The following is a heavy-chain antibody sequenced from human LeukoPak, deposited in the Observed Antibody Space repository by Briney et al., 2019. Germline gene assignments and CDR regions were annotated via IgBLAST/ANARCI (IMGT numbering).Heavy chain of an antibody. CDR2: ISLDGGTE. Sequence: GRSLRLSCVASGFSLSNFQMYWVRQAPGKGLEWVSIISLDGGTEFYADSVKGRFTISRDTASNTMHLEMNNLRIEDTAVYYCMRDYMGWFDPWGQGSLVTVSS. V-gene: IGHV3-30-3*01. D-gene: IGHD3-10*01. CDR1: GFSLSNFQ. CDR3: MRDYMGWFDP. J-gene: IGHJ5*02.